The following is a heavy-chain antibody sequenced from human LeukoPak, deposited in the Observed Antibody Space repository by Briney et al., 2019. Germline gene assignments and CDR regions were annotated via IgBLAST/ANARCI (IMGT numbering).Heavy chain of an antibody. CDR3: AKDAVGLWGPQIDY. CDR1: GYTFTDFF. Sequence: GASVKVSCKASGYTFTDFFMHWVRQAPGQGLEWMGCINPNSGGTHYAQKFQGRVTMTRDTSISTAYLELSSLRSDDTAAYYCAKDAVGLWGPQIDYWGQGTLVTVSS. CDR2: INPNSGGT. J-gene: IGHJ4*02. V-gene: IGHV1-2*02. D-gene: IGHD7-27*01.